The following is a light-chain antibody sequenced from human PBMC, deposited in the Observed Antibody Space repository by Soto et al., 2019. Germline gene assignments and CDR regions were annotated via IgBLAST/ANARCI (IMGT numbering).Light chain of an antibody. V-gene: IGLV2-23*01. CDR1: SSDVGSYNL. J-gene: IGLJ1*01. CDR2: EGS. Sequence: QSVLTQPACVSGCPGQSITISCTGTSSDVGSYNLVSWYQHHPGKAPKLMIYEGSKRPSGLSNRFSGSKSGNTASLTISGLQAEDEADYYCCSYAGSRTIYVFGTGTKVTVL. CDR3: CSYAGSRTIYV.